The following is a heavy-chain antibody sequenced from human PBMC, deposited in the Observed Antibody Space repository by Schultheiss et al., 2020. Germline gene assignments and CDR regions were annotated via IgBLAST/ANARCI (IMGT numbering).Heavy chain of an antibody. CDR2: ISYDGSNK. D-gene: IGHD1-7*01. Sequence: GESLKISCAASGFTFSSYAMSWVRQAPGKGLEWVAVISYDGSNKYYADSVKGRFTISRDNSKNTLYLQMNSLRAEDTAVYYCAKDQVWNYGGSTGNYGMDVWGQGTTVTVSS. CDR1: GFTFSSYA. CDR3: AKDQVWNYGGSTGNYGMDV. J-gene: IGHJ6*02. V-gene: IGHV3-30*18.